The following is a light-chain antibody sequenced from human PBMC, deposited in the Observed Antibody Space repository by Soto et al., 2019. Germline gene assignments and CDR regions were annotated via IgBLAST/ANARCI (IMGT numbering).Light chain of an antibody. CDR3: QQYGDSPWT. J-gene: IGKJ1*01. CDR1: QSVRSRY. V-gene: IGKV3-20*01. CDR2: GAS. Sequence: IVLTQSPGTLSLSPGERATLACRASQSVRSRYLAWYQQKVGQAPRLLIYGASGRATGIPDRFSGSGSGTDFTLTISRLEPEDVAVYYCQQYGDSPWTFGQGTKVEIK.